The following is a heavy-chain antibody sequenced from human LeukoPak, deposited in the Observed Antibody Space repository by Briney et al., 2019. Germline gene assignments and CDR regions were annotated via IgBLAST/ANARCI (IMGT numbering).Heavy chain of an antibody. CDR2: IRYDGSNK. D-gene: IGHD3-22*01. Sequence: GGSLRLSCAASGFTFSSYAMHWVRQAPGKGLEWVAFIRYDGSNKYYADSVKGRFTISRDNSKNTLYLQMNSLRAEDTAVYYCVYYDSSGYRPLDYWGQGTLVTVSS. CDR1: GFTFSSYA. CDR3: VYYDSSGYRPLDY. V-gene: IGHV3-30*02. J-gene: IGHJ4*02.